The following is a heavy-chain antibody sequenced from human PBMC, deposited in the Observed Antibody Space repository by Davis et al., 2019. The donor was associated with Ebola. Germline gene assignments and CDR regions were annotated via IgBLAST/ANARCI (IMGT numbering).Heavy chain of an antibody. Sequence: GESLKISCAASGFTFSSYWMSWVRQAPGKGLEWVANIKQDGSEKYYVDSVKGRFTISRDNAKNSLYLQMNSLRAEDTAVYYCARDSVATIGILGWPTPDYWGQGTLVTVSS. CDR1: GFTFSSYW. CDR3: ARDSVATIGILGWPTPDY. CDR2: IKQDGSEK. J-gene: IGHJ4*02. D-gene: IGHD5-12*01. V-gene: IGHV3-7*03.